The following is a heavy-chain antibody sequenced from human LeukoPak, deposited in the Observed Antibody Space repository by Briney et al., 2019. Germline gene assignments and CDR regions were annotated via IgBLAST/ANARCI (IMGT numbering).Heavy chain of an antibody. D-gene: IGHD1-26*01. CDR3: ASDGISGSYRSDY. V-gene: IGHV3-66*01. J-gene: IGHJ4*02. CDR2: IYSGGST. CDR1: GFTVSSNY. Sequence: GGSLRLSCAASGFTVSSNYMSWVRQAPGKGLEWVSVIYSGGSTHYADSVKGRFTISRDNSKNTLYLQMNSLRAEDTAVYYCASDGISGSYRSDYWGQGTLVTVSS.